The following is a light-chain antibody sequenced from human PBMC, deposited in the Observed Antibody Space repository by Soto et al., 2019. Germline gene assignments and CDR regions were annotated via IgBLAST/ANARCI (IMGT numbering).Light chain of an antibody. CDR2: DAS. Sequence: DIQMTQSPSSLSASVGDRVTITCRASQSIGSYLNWYQQKPGNAPTLLIYDASKVDAGVASMCGGRGAGTYVTVTISILQPEDTATYYFQQDRRNSWTFGQGTKVDIK. CDR3: QQDRRNSWT. J-gene: IGKJ1*01. V-gene: IGKV1-33*01. CDR1: QSIGSY.